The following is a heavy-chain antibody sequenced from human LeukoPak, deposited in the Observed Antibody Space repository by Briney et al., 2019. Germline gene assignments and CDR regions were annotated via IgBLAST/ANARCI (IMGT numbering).Heavy chain of an antibody. V-gene: IGHV1-24*01. CDR2: FDPEDGES. CDR1: GYTLIEVS. J-gene: IGHJ4*02. Sequence: ASVTVSFKVSGYTLIEVSMHWVRQAPGKGLEWMGGFDPEDGESIYAQYFQGRVIMTEDTSTDTAYMELRSLRSEDTAVYYCATGRGGTYSDHFDYWGQGTLVTVSS. D-gene: IGHD1-14*01. CDR3: ATGRGGTYSDHFDY.